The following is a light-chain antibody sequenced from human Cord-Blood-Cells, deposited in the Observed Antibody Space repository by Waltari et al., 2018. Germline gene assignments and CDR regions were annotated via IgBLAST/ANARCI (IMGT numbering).Light chain of an antibody. Sequence: QSALTQPSSVSGSPGQSITISCTGTSSDVGGYNYVSWYQQHPGKAPKLMIYDVSNRPSGVSNRFPGSKSGNTASLTISGLRAEDEADYYCSSYTSSSTWVFGVGTKLTVL. CDR3: SSYTSSSTWV. V-gene: IGLV2-14*03. CDR1: SSDVGGYNY. CDR2: DVS. J-gene: IGLJ3*02.